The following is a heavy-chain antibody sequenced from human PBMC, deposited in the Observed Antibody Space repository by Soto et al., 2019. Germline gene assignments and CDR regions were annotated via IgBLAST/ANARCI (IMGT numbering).Heavy chain of an antibody. CDR1: GFIVSDSY. V-gene: IGHV3-53*01. J-gene: IGHJ4*02. CDR2: IYSGGNT. Sequence: EVQLVESGGGLIQPGGSVRLSCAASGFIVSDSYMTWVRQAPGKGLEWVSIIYSGGNTYYADSVKGRFTISRDNSKNTLYLQMNSLRVEDTAVYYCAGERGRRIAYWGQGPLVTVSS. CDR3: AGERGRRIAY. D-gene: IGHD3-10*01.